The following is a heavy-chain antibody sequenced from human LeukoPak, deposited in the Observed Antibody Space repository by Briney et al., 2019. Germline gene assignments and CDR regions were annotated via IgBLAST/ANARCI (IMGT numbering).Heavy chain of an antibody. J-gene: IGHJ4*02. Sequence: SETLSLTCAVYGGSFSGYYWSWIRQPPGKGLEWIGEINHSGSTNYNPSLKSRVTISVDTSKNQFSLKLSSVTAADTAVYYCARGSCSGGSCYSKYWGQGTLVTVSS. CDR3: ARGSCSGGSCYSKY. CDR1: GGSFSGYY. V-gene: IGHV4-34*01. CDR2: INHSGST. D-gene: IGHD2-15*01.